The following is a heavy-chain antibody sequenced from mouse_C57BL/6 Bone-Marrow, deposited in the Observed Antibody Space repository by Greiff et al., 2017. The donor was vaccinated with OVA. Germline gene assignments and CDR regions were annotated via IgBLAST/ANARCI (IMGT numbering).Heavy chain of an antibody. CDR2: INPNNGGT. Sequence: VQLQQSGPELVKPGASVKISCKASGYTFTDYYMNWVKQSHGKSLEWIGDINPNNGGTSYNQKFKGKATLTVDKSSSTAYMELRSLTSEDSAVXYCARDYDDWGDYAMDYWGQGTSVTVSS. J-gene: IGHJ4*01. CDR3: ARDYDDWGDYAMDY. D-gene: IGHD2-13*01. V-gene: IGHV1-26*01. CDR1: GYTFTDYY.